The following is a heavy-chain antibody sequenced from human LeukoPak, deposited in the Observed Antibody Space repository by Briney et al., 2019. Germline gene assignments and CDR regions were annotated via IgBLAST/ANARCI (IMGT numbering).Heavy chain of an antibody. V-gene: IGHV3-23*01. Sequence: GGSLRLSCAASGFTFSSYAMSWVRQAPGKGLEWVSAISGSGGSTYYADSVKGRFTIFRDNSKNTLYLQMISLRAEDTAVYYCAKGVLRREVGSYNWFDPWGQGTLVTVSS. J-gene: IGHJ5*02. CDR1: GFTFSSYA. CDR2: ISGSGGST. D-gene: IGHD3-10*01. CDR3: AKGVLRREVGSYNWFDP.